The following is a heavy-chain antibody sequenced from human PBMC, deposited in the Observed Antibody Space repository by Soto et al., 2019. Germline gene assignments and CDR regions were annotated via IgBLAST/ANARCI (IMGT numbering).Heavy chain of an antibody. Sequence: GSVKVSSKSAGYPFFTYDISLGRQAPGQGLEWMGWISTYSADTKYAQKFQGRVTMTTDTSTTTAYLELRSLRSYDTAVYYCARHNGPTKSENWFDPWGQGTMVTVSS. V-gene: IGHV1-18*01. D-gene: IGHD5-12*01. CDR3: ARHNGPTKSENWFDP. J-gene: IGHJ5*02. CDR1: GYPFFTYD. CDR2: ISTYSADT.